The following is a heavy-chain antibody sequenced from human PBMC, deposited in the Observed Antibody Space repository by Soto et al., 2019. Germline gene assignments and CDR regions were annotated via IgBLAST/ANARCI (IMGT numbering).Heavy chain of an antibody. CDR3: ARGGAVTPHTIDS. J-gene: IGHJ4*02. D-gene: IGHD4-17*01. V-gene: IGHV3-30-3*01. Sequence: QVQLVESGGGVVQPGRSLRLSCAASGFTFSSYAMHWVRQAPGKGLEWVAVISYDGSNKYYAYSVKGRITISRDNSKNTLYLQMNSLGAEDTAVYYCARGGAVTPHTIDSWGQGTLVTVSS. CDR2: ISYDGSNK. CDR1: GFTFSSYA.